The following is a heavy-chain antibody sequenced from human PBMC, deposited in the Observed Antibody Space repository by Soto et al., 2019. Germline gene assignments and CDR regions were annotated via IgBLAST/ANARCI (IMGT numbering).Heavy chain of an antibody. D-gene: IGHD3-22*01. CDR1: GFTFSSYS. J-gene: IGHJ4*02. Sequence: EVQLVESGGGLVQPGGSLRLSCAASGFTFSSYSMNWVRQAPGKGLEWVSYISSSSSTIYYADSVKGRFTISRDNAKNSLYLQMTSLRDEDTAVYYCAREGGTITYYYDSSGYYHFDYWGQGTLVTVSS. CDR3: AREGGTITYYYDSSGYYHFDY. CDR2: ISSSSSTI. V-gene: IGHV3-48*02.